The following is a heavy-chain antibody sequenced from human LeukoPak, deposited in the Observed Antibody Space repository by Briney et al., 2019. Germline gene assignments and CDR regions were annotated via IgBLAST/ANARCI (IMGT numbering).Heavy chain of an antibody. CDR3: ARDIEEGSSSWYKRYYFDY. D-gene: IGHD6-13*01. V-gene: IGHV1-18*01. CDR2: ISAYNGNT. Sequence: GASVKVSCTASGYTFTSYGISWVRQAPGQGLEWMGWISAYNGNTNYAQKLQGRVTMTTDTSTSTAYMELRSLRSDDTAVYYCARDIEEGSSSWYKRYYFDYWGQGTLVTVSS. CDR1: GYTFTSYG. J-gene: IGHJ4*02.